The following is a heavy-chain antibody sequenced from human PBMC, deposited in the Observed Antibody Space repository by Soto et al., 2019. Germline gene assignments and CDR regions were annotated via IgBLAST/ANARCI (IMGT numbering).Heavy chain of an antibody. D-gene: IGHD1-26*01. CDR2: ISSLGSTM. CDR3: ARSGVVRSRSLDS. V-gene: IGHV3-48*03. Sequence: DVQLVESGGGLVEPGGSLRLSCAASGFTFRNYEINWLQQAPGEGLEWVSYISSLGSTMFYPDSVKGRFTVSRDNAKNSLYLEMNRLRAEDTAIYYCARSGVVRSRSLDSWGQGTLVTVSS. J-gene: IGHJ4*02. CDR1: GFTFRNYE.